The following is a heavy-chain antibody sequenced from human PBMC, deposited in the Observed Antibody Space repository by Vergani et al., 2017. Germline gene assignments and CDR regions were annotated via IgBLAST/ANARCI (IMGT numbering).Heavy chain of an antibody. CDR1: GFTFGDYA. D-gene: IGHD2-2*01. V-gene: IGHV3-49*05. CDR2: IRSKAYGGTT. CDR3: ARELRKYCSSTSCYEPLGIAAAMPFDY. J-gene: IGHJ4*02. Sequence: EVQLVESGGGLVKPGRSLRLSCTASGFTFGDYAMSWFRQAPGKGLEWVGFIRSKAYGGTTEYAASVKGRFTISRDDSKSIAYLQMNSLKTEDTAVYYCARELRKYCSSTSCYEPLGIAAAMPFDYWGQETLVTVSS.